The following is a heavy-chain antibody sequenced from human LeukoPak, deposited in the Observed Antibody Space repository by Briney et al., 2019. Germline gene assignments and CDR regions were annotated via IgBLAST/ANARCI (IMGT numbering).Heavy chain of an antibody. V-gene: IGHV3-48*01. J-gene: IGHJ6*03. Sequence: GGSLRLSCAASGFTFSSYSMNWVRQAPGKGLEWVSYISSSSTLYYADSVKGRFTISSDNAKNSLYLQMNSLRAEDTAVYYCARDGYCSSTSCYRGYYYYYMDVWGKGTTVTVSS. CDR3: ARDGYCSSTSCYRGYYYYYMDV. D-gene: IGHD2-2*01. CDR1: GFTFSSYS. CDR2: ISSSSTL.